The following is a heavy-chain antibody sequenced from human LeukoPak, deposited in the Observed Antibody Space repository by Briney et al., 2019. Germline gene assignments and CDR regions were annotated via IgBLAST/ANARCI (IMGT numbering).Heavy chain of an antibody. Sequence: PSETLSLTFTFSGCFISSGDYYGLCMRQPPGEALEWIGYIYYSGSTYYNPFLKSRVTISVGTSKNHSFLKLSYVTGADNAVYYCCRILWFGERYYFYYGRQDTVVSVSS. CDR1: GCFISSGDYY. D-gene: IGHD3-10*01. CDR3: CRILWFGERYYFYY. J-gene: IGHJ4*02. V-gene: IGHV4-30-4*01. CDR2: IYYSGST.